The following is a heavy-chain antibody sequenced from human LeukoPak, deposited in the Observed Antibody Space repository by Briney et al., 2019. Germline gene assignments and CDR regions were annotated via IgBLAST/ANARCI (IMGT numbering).Heavy chain of an antibody. V-gene: IGHV4-59*01. J-gene: IGHJ4*02. CDR3: ARRGAHSAFDY. Sequence: SETLSLTCTVSGGSISSYYWSWIRQPPGKGLEWIGYIYYSGSTNYNPSLKSRVTISVDTSKNRFSLKLSSVTAADTAVYYCARRGAHSAFDYWGQGTLVTVSS. CDR2: IYYSGST. CDR1: GGSISSYY. D-gene: IGHD1-26*01.